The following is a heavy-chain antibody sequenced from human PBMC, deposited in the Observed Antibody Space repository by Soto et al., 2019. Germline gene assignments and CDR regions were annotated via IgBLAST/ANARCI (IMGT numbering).Heavy chain of an antibody. CDR3: DGGRGWYTGGPFDY. CDR2: IYYSGGT. CDR1: GGSISSSSYY. Sequence: QLQLQESGPGLVKPSETLSLTCTVSGGSISSSSYYWGWIRQPPGKGLEWIGSIYYSGGTYYNPSLKRLVTISVDTSKNQVSLKLSSVSAAATAVYYCDGGRGWYTGGPFDYWGQGTLVTVSS. V-gene: IGHV4-39*01. J-gene: IGHJ4*02. D-gene: IGHD1-26*01.